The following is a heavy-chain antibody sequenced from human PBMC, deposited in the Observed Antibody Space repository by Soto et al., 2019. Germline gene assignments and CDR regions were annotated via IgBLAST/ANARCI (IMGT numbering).Heavy chain of an antibody. CDR2: VTVTGGST. V-gene: IGHV3-23*01. D-gene: IGHD3-10*01. CDR3: AGQRSPEGWLDP. Sequence: GGSLRLSCAASAISFNTYGVTWVRQAPGKGLEWVSTVTVTGGSTYYADSVKGRFTFSRDRSNYTVSLLLNSLRVEDTAIYYCAGQRSPEGWLDPWGQGTLVTVSS. CDR1: AISFNTYG. J-gene: IGHJ5*02.